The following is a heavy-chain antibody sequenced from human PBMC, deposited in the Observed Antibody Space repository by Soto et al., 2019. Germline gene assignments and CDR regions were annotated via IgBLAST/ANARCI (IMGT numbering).Heavy chain of an antibody. CDR2: ITPFNGNT. Sequence: SVKVSCKASGYTFTYRYLHWVRQAPGQALEWMGWITPFNGNTNYAQKFQDRVTITRDRSMSTAYIELSSLRSEDTAMYYCALRRLTDAFDIWGQGTMVTVSS. J-gene: IGHJ3*02. CDR3: ALRRLTDAFDI. D-gene: IGHD4-17*01. V-gene: IGHV1-45*02. CDR1: GYTFTYRY.